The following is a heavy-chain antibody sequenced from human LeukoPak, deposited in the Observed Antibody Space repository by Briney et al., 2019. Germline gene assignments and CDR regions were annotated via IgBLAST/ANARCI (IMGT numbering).Heavy chain of an antibody. Sequence: SETLSLTCTVSGGSISSSRDYWGWIRQPPGKGLEWIGSIYYSGSTYYNPSLKSRVTISVDTSKNQFSLKLSSVTAADTAVYYCARHVEIAVAGPIDHWGQGTLVTVSS. J-gene: IGHJ4*02. CDR3: ARHVEIAVAGPIDH. CDR1: GGSISSSRDY. CDR2: IYYSGST. D-gene: IGHD6-19*01. V-gene: IGHV4-39*01.